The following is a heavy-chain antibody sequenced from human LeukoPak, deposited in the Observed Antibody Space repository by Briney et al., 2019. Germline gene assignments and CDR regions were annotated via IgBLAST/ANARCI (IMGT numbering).Heavy chain of an antibody. CDR3: ARPSYDSSHFDY. V-gene: IGHV3-64*01. CDR2: ISSNGGST. CDR1: GFTFNSYA. J-gene: IGHJ4*02. Sequence: PGGSLRLSCAASGFTFNSYAMHWVRQAQGKGLEYVSAISSNGGSTYYANSVKGRFTISRDNSKNTLYLQMGSLRAEDMAVYYCARPSYDSSHFDYWGQGTLVTVSS. D-gene: IGHD3-22*01.